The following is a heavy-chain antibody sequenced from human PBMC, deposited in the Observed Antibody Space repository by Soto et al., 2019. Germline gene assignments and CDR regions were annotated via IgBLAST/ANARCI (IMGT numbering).Heavy chain of an antibody. CDR2: ISYDGSNK. CDR3: AREELQLWSNAFDI. V-gene: IGHV3-30-3*01. D-gene: IGHD3-10*01. Sequence: QMQLVESGGGVVQPGTSLRLSCAASGFTFRTNAMHWVRQAPGKGLEWVAVISYDGSNKYYSDSMKGRFTISRDNYKNILYLQMNSLRAEDTAVYYCAREELQLWSNAFDIWGQGTMVTVSS. CDR1: GFTFRTNA. J-gene: IGHJ3*02.